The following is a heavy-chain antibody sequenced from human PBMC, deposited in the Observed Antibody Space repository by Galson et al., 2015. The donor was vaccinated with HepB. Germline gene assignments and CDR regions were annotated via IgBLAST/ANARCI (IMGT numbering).Heavy chain of an antibody. CDR2: IYYSGST. Sequence: WLRQAPGKGLEWIGSIYYSGSTDYNPSLKSRVTIFVDTSKNQFSLTLSSVTAADTAVYYCARHYGDYVGPSYYYYYGMDVWGQGTTVTVSS. D-gene: IGHD4-17*01. CDR3: ARHYGDYVGPSYYYYYGMDV. V-gene: IGHV4-39*01. J-gene: IGHJ6*02.